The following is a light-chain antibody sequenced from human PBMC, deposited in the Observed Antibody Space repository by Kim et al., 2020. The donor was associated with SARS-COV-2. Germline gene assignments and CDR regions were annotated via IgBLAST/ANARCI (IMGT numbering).Light chain of an antibody. J-gene: IGKJ1*01. V-gene: IGKV3-15*01. CDR3: QQYNYWPPWT. CDR2: RSS. Sequence: STGERVILSCGASQSISDNLAWYQQKPGQAPRLLIYRSSTRATGIPARFSGSGSGTEFTLTISSLQSEDFAVYYCQQYNYWPPWTFGQGTKVEIK. CDR1: QSISDN.